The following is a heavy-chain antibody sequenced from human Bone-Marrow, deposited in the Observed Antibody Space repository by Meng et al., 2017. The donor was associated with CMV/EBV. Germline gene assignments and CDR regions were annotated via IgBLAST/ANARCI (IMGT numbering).Heavy chain of an antibody. CDR3: ARGCTNGVCSIFYYYDGMDV. CDR2: MNPNSGNT. D-gene: IGHD2-8*01. V-gene: IGHV1-8*03. Sequence: ASVQVSCKASGYTFTSYDINWVRQATGQGLEWMGWMNPNSGNTGYAQKFQGRVTITRNTSISKAYMELSSLRSEDTAVYYCARGCTNGVCSIFYYYDGMDVWGQGTTVTVSS. J-gene: IGHJ6*02. CDR1: GYTFTSYD.